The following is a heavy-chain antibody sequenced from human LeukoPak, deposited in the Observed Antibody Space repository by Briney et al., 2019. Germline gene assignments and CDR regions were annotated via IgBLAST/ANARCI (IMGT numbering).Heavy chain of an antibody. CDR2: ISSCSGYI. D-gene: IGHD5-24*01. Sequence: PGGSLRLSCAASRFTFSSYSMSWVRQAPGKGLGWVSSISSCSGYIYYADSVKGRFTISRDNAKNSLYLQMNSLRAEDTAVYYCARDYQLGRAWFDPWGQGTLVAVSS. V-gene: IGHV3-21*01. J-gene: IGHJ5*02. CDR3: ARDYQLGRAWFDP. CDR1: RFTFSSYS.